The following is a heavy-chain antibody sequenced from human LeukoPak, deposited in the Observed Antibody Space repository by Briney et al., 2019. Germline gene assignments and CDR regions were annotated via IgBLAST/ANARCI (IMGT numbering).Heavy chain of an antibody. CDR2: ISGSGGNT. CDR3: AKSGLNRFDY. V-gene: IGHV3-23*01. Sequence: PGGSLRLSCAASGFSFSIYGMNWVRQAPGKGLEWVSTISGSGGNTYYADSVKGRFTISRDDSENTLYLQMNSLRAEDTAVYYCAKSGLNRFDYWGQGTLVTVSS. D-gene: IGHD2-15*01. CDR1: GFSFSIYG. J-gene: IGHJ4*02.